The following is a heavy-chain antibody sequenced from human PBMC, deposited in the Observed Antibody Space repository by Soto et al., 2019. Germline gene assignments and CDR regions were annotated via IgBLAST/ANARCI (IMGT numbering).Heavy chain of an antibody. Sequence: SETLSLTCTVSGGSMSGYYWTWIRQPPGKGLEWIGYIYHSGTTNYNPSPKSRVTMSVDTSKNQFSLKLNSATAADTAVYYCARGSGWYNYWGRGILVTVSS. CDR3: ARGSGWYNY. V-gene: IGHV4-59*01. CDR2: IYHSGTT. J-gene: IGHJ4*02. CDR1: GGSMSGYY. D-gene: IGHD6-19*01.